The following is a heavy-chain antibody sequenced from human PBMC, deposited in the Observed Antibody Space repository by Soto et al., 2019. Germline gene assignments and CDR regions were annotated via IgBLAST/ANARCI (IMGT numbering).Heavy chain of an antibody. V-gene: IGHV4-39*01. CDR2: IYYSGST. CDR3: ARRIGSGTYYFDY. Sequence: SETLSLTCTVSGGSTSSSSYYWGWIRQPPGKGLEWIGSIYYSGSTYYNPSLKSRVTISVDTSKNQFSLKLSSVTAADTAVYYCARRIGSGTYYFDYWGQGTLVTVSS. J-gene: IGHJ4*02. D-gene: IGHD1-26*01. CDR1: GGSTSSSSYY.